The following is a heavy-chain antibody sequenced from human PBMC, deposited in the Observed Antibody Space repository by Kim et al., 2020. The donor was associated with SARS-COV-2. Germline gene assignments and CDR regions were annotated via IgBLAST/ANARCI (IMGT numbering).Heavy chain of an antibody. CDR2: INAGNGNT. V-gene: IGHV1-3*01. Sequence: ASVKVSCKASGYTFTSYAMHWVRQAPGQRLEWMGWINAGNGNTKYSQKFQGRVTITRDTSASTAYMELSSLRSEDTAVYYCARDIQHPIAAAGNFDYWGQGPLVTVSS. CDR1: GYTFTSYA. D-gene: IGHD6-13*01. J-gene: IGHJ4*02. CDR3: ARDIQHPIAAAGNFDY.